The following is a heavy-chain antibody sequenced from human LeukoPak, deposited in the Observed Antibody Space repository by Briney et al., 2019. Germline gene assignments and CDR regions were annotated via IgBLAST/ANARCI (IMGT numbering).Heavy chain of an antibody. CDR1: GYSISSGYY. Sequence: SETLSLTCAVSGYSISSGYYWGWIRQPPGKGLEWIGDIYHSGTTYYSPSLKSRVTISVDTSKNQFSLRLSSVTAADTAVYYCARLRSNYNDNGDFPRYWGQGTLVTVSS. CDR3: ARLRSNYNDNGDFPRY. J-gene: IGHJ4*02. D-gene: IGHD4-17*01. CDR2: IYHSGTT. V-gene: IGHV4-38-2*01.